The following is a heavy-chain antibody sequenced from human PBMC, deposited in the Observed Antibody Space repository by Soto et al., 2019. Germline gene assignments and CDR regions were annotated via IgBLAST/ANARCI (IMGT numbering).Heavy chain of an antibody. J-gene: IGHJ4*02. V-gene: IGHV3-48*02. CDR2: ISSSSSTI. CDR1: GFTFSTYI. D-gene: IGHD3-10*01. Sequence: LGLSCAASGFTFSTYIMNWVRQAPGKGLEWVSYISSSSSTIYYADSLRGRFTISRDNAKNSLYLQMNSLRDEDTAVYYCARDLGDYYGSGSYPAAYDHWGKGTLVTVSS. CDR3: ARDLGDYYGSGSYPAAYDH.